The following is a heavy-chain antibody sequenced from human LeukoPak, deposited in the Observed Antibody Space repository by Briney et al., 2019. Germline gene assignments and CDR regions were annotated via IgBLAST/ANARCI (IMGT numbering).Heavy chain of an antibody. J-gene: IGHJ5*02. CDR1: GFTFSSYA. CDR3: AKDGIQNLQKVGYCSGGSCYGDDNWFDP. Sequence: QPGGSLRLSCAASGFTFSSYAMSWVRQAPGRGLEWVSAISGSDGSTYYADSVKGRFTISRDNSKNTLYLQMNSLRAEDTAVYYCAKDGIQNLQKVGYCSGGSCYGDDNWFDPWGQGTLVTVSS. V-gene: IGHV3-23*01. CDR2: ISGSDGST. D-gene: IGHD2-15*01.